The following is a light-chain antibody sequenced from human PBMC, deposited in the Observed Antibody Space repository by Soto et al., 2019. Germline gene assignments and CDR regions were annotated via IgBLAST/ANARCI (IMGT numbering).Light chain of an antibody. J-gene: IGKJ1*01. CDR1: QSVSNN. V-gene: IGKV3-15*01. Sequence: DIVMTQSPATLSVSPGETATLSCRASQSVSNNLAWYQQKPGQAPRLLIYGASTRATGIPARFSGSGSGTEFTLTISSLQSKDFAVYYCQQYNNWPRTFGQGTKVEIK. CDR3: QQYNNWPRT. CDR2: GAS.